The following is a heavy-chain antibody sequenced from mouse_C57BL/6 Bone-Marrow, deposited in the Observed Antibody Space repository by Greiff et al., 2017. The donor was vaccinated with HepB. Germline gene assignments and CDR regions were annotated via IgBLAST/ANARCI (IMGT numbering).Heavy chain of an antibody. CDR2: IHPNSGST. Sequence: QVQLQQPGAELVKPGASVKLSCKASGYTFTSYWMPWVKQRPGQGLEWIGMIHPNSGSTNYNEKFKSKATLTVDKSSSTAYMQLSSLTSEDSAVYECARLRRYYGSSYPDDWGQGTTLTVSS. CDR1: GYTFTSYW. V-gene: IGHV1-64*01. D-gene: IGHD1-1*01. J-gene: IGHJ2*01. CDR3: ARLRRYYGSSYPDD.